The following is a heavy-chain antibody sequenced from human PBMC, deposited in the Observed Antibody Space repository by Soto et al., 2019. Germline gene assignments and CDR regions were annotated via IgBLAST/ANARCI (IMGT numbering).Heavy chain of an antibody. D-gene: IGHD4-17*01. CDR2: ISSSSSTI. CDR3: ARDFNPRHASDYGDYSDAYYYYYMDV. CDR1: GFTFSSYS. V-gene: IGHV3-48*01. Sequence: GGSLRLSCAASGFTFSSYSMNWVRQAPGKGLEWVSYISSSSSTIYYADSVKGRFTISRDNAKNSLYLQMNSLRAEDTAVYYCARDFNPRHASDYGDYSDAYYYYYMDVWGKGTTVTVSS. J-gene: IGHJ6*03.